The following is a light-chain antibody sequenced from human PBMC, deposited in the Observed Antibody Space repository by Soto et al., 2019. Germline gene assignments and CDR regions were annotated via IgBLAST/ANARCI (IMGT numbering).Light chain of an antibody. Sequence: EIVLTQSPGTLSLASGERATLSCSASQSVSSSYSAWYQQKPGQAPRLLVYATSSRATCIPDRFSGSGSETDFNLTISRLEPEYFAVYYCQHYGSSSFTFGQGTKLEI. V-gene: IGKV3-20*01. CDR1: QSVSSSY. CDR2: ATS. CDR3: QHYGSSSFT. J-gene: IGKJ2*01.